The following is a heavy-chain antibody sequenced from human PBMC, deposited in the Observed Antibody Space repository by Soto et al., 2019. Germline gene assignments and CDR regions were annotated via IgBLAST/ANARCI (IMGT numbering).Heavy chain of an antibody. CDR3: SLGLRSGYYYYYGMDV. CDR1: GGTFSSYA. Sequence: GASVKVSCKASGGTFSSYAISWVRQAPGQGLEWMGGIIPIFGTANYAQKFQGRVTITADESTSTAYMELSSLRSEDTAVYYCSLGLRSGYYYYYGMDVWGQGTTVTVSS. CDR2: IIPIFGTA. J-gene: IGHJ6*02. D-gene: IGHD5-12*01. V-gene: IGHV1-69*13.